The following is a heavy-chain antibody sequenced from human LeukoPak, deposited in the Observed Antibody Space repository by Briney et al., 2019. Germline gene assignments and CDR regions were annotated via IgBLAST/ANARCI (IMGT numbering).Heavy chain of an antibody. V-gene: IGHV3-48*01. CDR3: ARDRTSEQQLPLVPDAFDI. CDR2: ISSSSTI. D-gene: IGHD6-13*01. J-gene: IGHJ3*02. CDR1: GFTFSSYS. Sequence: GGSLRLSCAASGFTFSSYSMNWVRQAPGKGLEWVSYISSSSTIYYADSVKGRFTISRDNSKNTLYLQMGSLRAGDMAVYYCARDRTSEQQLPLVPDAFDIWGQGTMVTVSS.